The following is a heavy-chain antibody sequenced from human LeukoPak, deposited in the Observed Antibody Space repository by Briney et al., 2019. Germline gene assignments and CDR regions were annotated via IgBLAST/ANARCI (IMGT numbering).Heavy chain of an antibody. J-gene: IGHJ4*02. V-gene: IGHV3-74*01. CDR2: INSDGSST. Sequence: GGSLRLSCAASGFTFSSYWMHWVRQAPGKGLVWVSRINSDGSSTSYADSVKGRFTISRDNSKNTLYLQMNSLRAEDTAVYYCAKDADDYYDSSGLFDYWGQGTLVTVSS. D-gene: IGHD3-22*01. CDR3: AKDADDYYDSSGLFDY. CDR1: GFTFSSYW.